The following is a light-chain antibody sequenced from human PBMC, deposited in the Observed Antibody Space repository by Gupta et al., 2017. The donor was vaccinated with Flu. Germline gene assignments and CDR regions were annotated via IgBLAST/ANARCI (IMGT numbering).Light chain of an antibody. J-gene: IGKJ4*01. V-gene: IGKV1-39*01. CDR2: AAS. CDR1: QNINTY. CDR3: QQSSTTPRS. Sequence: PSSLSASVGDSVTITCRASQNINTYLNRYQQKPGIAPKFLISAASNLQSRVPSRYRGGRSGTDFILTIRRLQPEDFATYYCQQSSTTPRSFGAGTKVEL.